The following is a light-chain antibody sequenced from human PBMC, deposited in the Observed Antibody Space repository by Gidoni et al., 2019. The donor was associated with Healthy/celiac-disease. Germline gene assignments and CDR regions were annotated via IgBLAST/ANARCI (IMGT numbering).Light chain of an antibody. CDR1: QSISSW. CDR2: KAS. J-gene: IGKJ1*01. V-gene: IGKV1-5*03. Sequence: DIQMTQSPSTLSASVGDIVTITCPASQSISSWLAWYQQKPGKAPKLLLYKASSLESGVPSRFSGSGSGTEFTLTISSLQPDDFATYYCQQYNSYSRTFGQGTKVEIK. CDR3: QQYNSYSRT.